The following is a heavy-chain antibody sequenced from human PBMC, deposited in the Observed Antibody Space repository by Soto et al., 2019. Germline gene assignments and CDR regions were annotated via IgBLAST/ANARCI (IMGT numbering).Heavy chain of an antibody. D-gene: IGHD3-16*01. CDR1: GFTFSSYA. CDR2: ISYDGSNK. Sequence: SLRLSCAASGFTFSSYAMHWVRQAPGKGLEWVAVISYDGSNKYYADSVKGRFTISRDNSKNTLYLQMNSLRAEDTAVYYCATNPHYVGQLSPLAFDIWGQGTMVTVSS. CDR3: ATNPHYVGQLSPLAFDI. J-gene: IGHJ3*02. V-gene: IGHV3-30-3*01.